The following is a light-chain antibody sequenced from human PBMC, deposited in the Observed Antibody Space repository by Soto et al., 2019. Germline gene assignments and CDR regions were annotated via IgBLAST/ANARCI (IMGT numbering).Light chain of an antibody. J-gene: IGLJ2*01. Sequence: QSALTQPASVSGSPGQSITISCTGTSSDVGGYNYVSWYQHHPGKAPKLMIYDVTDRPSGISFRFSGSKSGNTASLTISTLQAEDVADYYCSSYTSSNTVLFGAGTKLTVL. CDR2: DVT. CDR3: SSYTSSNTVL. CDR1: SSDVGGYNY. V-gene: IGLV2-14*03.